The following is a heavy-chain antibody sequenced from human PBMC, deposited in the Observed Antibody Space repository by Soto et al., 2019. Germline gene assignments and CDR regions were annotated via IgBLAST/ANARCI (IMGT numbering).Heavy chain of an antibody. CDR1: GFPFSVYA. CDR3: AKDQTVGKILGFGP. J-gene: IGHJ5*02. Sequence: PGGSLRLSCAASGFPFSVYAMSLFRQSPGKGLEWISSISGSGVSTYYADSVKGRFTNSRDNSKNTMYLQMNTLRAEDTAAYYCAKDQTVGKILGFGPSDQGTLVTVSS. CDR2: ISGSGVST. D-gene: IGHD1-26*01. V-gene: IGHV3-23*01.